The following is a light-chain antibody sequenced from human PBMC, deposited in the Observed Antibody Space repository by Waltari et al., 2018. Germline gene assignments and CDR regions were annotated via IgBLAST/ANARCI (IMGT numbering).Light chain of an antibody. V-gene: IGLV2-14*01. CDR2: EVR. CDR3: HSYPNRLVWV. J-gene: IGLJ3*02. Sequence: YKRQPGKAPNVMSFEVRARPAGVSRRFAGSKSGSTASLTICGREAGNEAEYYCHSYPNRLVWVFGGGTKLTVL.